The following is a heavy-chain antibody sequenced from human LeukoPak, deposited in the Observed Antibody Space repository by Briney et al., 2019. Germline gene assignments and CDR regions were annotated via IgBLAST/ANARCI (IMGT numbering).Heavy chain of an antibody. CDR2: ISSSSSYI. J-gene: IGHJ4*02. V-gene: IGHV3-21*04. Sequence: PGGSLRLSCAASGFTFSSFTMNWVRQAPGKGLEWVSSISSSSSYIYYADSVKGRFTISRDNAKNSLYLQMNSLRAEDTAVYYCATYRIGYFDYWGQGTLVTVSS. CDR1: GFTFSSFT. D-gene: IGHD2-2*02. CDR3: ATYRIGYFDY.